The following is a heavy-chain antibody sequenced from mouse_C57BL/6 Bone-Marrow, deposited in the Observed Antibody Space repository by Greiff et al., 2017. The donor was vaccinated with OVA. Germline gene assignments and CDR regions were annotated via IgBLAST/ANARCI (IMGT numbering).Heavy chain of an antibody. J-gene: IGHJ2*01. CDR1: GFTFSSYG. CDR3: ARHSGTGYYFDY. Sequence: EVQVVESGGDLVKPGGSLKLSCAASGFTFSSYGMSWVRQTPDKRLEWVATISSGGSYTYYPDSVKGRFTISRDNAKNTLYLQMSSLKSEDTAMYYCARHSGTGYYFDYWGQGTTLTVSS. V-gene: IGHV5-6*01. D-gene: IGHD4-1*01. CDR2: ISSGGSYT.